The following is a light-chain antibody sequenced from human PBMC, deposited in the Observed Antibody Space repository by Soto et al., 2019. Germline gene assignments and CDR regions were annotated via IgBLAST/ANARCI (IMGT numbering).Light chain of an antibody. Sequence: DIQMTQSPSSLSASVGDRVTITCQASQDISNYLNWYQQTPGKAPKLLIYDASNLETGVPTRFSGSVSVTDFTFTISGLQPEDTATYYCQQYENPLLTFGGGTKVEIK. V-gene: IGKV1-33*01. CDR2: DAS. J-gene: IGKJ4*01. CDR1: QDISNY. CDR3: QQYENPLLT.